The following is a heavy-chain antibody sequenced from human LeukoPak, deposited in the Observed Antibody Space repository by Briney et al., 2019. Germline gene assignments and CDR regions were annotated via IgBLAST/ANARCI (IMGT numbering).Heavy chain of an antibody. D-gene: IGHD3-22*01. CDR1: GFTFISYG. Sequence: PGGSLRLSCAASGFTFISYGMHWVRQAPGKGLEWVTFIRYDGSNKYYADSVKGRFTISRDNSKNTLYLQMNSLRAEDTAVYYCAKGGYDSSAYCTYWGQGTLATVSS. J-gene: IGHJ4*02. CDR3: AKGGYDSSAYCTY. V-gene: IGHV3-30*02. CDR2: IRYDGSNK.